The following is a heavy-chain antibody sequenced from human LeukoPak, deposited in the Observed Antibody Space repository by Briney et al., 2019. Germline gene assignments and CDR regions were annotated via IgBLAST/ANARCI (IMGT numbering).Heavy chain of an antibody. V-gene: IGHV3-11*06. J-gene: IGHJ4*02. CDR1: GFTFSDYY. CDR2: ISSRTGDT. D-gene: IGHD1-1*01. CDR3: SRVGSSGSVDY. Sequence: GGSLRLSCAASGFTFSDYYMSWIRQAPGKGLEWVSYISSRTGDTNYVDSVKGRFTISRDNAKNSLYLQMNSLRAEDTAVYYCSRVGSSGSVDYWGQGTLVTVSS.